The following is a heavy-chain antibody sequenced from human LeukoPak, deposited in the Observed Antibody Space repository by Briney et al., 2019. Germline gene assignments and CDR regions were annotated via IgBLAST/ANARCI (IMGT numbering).Heavy chain of an antibody. V-gene: IGHV4-4*07. J-gene: IGHJ4*02. D-gene: IGHD1-26*01. Sequence: PSETLSLTCTVSGGSISSYYWTWIRQPAGKGLEWIARLYTSGTTNYNPSLKSRVTMSVDTSKNQFSLRLSFVTAADTAVYYCARTAYSGSYYVDYWGQGTLVTVSS. CDR3: ARTAYSGSYYVDY. CDR1: GGSISSYY. CDR2: LYTSGTT.